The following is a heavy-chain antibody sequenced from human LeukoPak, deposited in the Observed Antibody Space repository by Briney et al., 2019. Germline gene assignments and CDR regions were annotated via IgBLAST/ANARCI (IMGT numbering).Heavy chain of an antibody. J-gene: IGHJ4*02. CDR3: AREGAGTWN. CDR1: GGSINTYY. CDR2: IYYTGSGDT. V-gene: IGHV4-59*13. D-gene: IGHD6-19*01. Sequence: PSETLSLTCTVSGGSINTYYWSWIRQPPGKGLEWIGYIYYTGSGDTNYNPSLRSRVTISVDTSKNQVSLKLSSVTAADTAVYFCAREGAGTWNWGQGTLVTVSS.